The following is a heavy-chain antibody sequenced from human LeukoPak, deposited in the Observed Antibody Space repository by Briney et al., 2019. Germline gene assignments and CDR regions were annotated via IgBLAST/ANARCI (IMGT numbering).Heavy chain of an antibody. D-gene: IGHD1-26*01. J-gene: IGHJ4*02. V-gene: IGHV3-11*03. CDR1: GFTFSDYY. CDR2: ISSSSSYT. Sequence: PGGSLRLSCAASGFTFSDYYMSWIRQAPGKGLEWVPYISSSSSYTNYADSVKGRFTISRDNAKNSLYLQMNSLRAEDTAVYYCARAYSGSYPDFDYWGQGTLVTVSS. CDR3: ARAYSGSYPDFDY.